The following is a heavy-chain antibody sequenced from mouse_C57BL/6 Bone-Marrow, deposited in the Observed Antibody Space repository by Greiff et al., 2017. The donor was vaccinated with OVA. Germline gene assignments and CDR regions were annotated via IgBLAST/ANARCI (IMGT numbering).Heavy chain of an antibody. V-gene: IGHV1-15*01. D-gene: IGHD2-1*01. Sequence: VQLQQSGAELVRPGASVTLSCKASGYTFTDYEMHWVKQTPVHGLEWIGAIDPETGGTAYNQKFKGKAILTADKSSSTAYMELRSLTSEDSAVYYCIYYCNSFDYWGQGTTLTVSS. J-gene: IGHJ2*01. CDR2: IDPETGGT. CDR1: GYTFTDYE. CDR3: IYYCNSFDY.